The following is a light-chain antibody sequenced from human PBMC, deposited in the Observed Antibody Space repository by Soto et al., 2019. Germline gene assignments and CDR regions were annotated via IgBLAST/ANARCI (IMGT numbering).Light chain of an antibody. Sequence: AIRMTQSPSSLSASTGDRVTITCRASQGISSYFAWYQQKPEKAPKLLIYAASTLQSGVPSRFIGSGSGTDFTLTLSCLQPQDFATYSYQQYYSYPLFTFGPGTKVDI. CDR2: AAS. V-gene: IGKV1-8*01. CDR3: QQYYSYPLFT. CDR1: QGISSY. J-gene: IGKJ3*01.